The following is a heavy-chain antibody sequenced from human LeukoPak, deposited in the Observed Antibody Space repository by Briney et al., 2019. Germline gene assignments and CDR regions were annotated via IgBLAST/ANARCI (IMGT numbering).Heavy chain of an antibody. CDR1: GYTFTGYY. CDR2: ISAYNGNT. D-gene: IGHD2-2*01. V-gene: IGHV1-18*04. Sequence: GASVKVSCKASGYTFTGYYMHWVRQAPGQGLEWMGWISAYNGNTNYAQKLQGRVTMTTDTSTSTAYMELRSLRSDDTAVYYCARVVRVRATTRSNWFDPWGQGTLVTVSS. CDR3: ARVVRVRATTRSNWFDP. J-gene: IGHJ5*02.